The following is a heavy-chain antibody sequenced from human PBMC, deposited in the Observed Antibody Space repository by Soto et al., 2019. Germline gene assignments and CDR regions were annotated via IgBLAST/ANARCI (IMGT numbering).Heavy chain of an antibody. D-gene: IGHD5-18*01. J-gene: IGHJ4*02. CDR3: ARDFSPRGYSYGSYAY. CDR2: INPNSGGT. V-gene: IGHV1-2*04. CDR1: GYTFTSYY. Sequence: ASVKVSCKASGYTFTSYYMHWVRQAPGQGLEWMGWINPNSGGTNYAQKFQGWVTMTRDTSISTAYMELSRLRSDDTAVYYCARDFSPRGYSYGSYAYWGQGTLVTVSS.